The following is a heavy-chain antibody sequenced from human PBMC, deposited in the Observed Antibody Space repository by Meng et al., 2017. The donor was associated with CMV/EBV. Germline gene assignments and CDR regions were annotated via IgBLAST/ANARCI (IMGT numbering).Heavy chain of an antibody. CDR1: GITFSDFL. Sequence: GSLRLSCTVSGITFSDFLMGWFRQAPGKGLAWVANIGQDGSDKNYVDSVKGRFTISRDNAKNSLYLQMNSLRVEDTAVYYCAAGFWGAWGQGTTVTVSS. D-gene: IGHD3-16*01. V-gene: IGHV3-7*01. CDR2: IGQDGSDK. J-gene: IGHJ6*02. CDR3: AAGFWGA.